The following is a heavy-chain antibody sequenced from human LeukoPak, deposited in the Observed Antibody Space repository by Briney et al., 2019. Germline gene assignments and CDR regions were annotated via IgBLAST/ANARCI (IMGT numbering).Heavy chain of an antibody. J-gene: IGHJ4*02. CDR2: ISGSGVST. CDR1: GFTFSSYA. CDR3: APPVGSGAYFDY. Sequence: GGSPRLSCAASGFTFSSYAMSWVRQAPGKGLEWLSAISGSGVSTYYADSVRGRFTISRDNSRNTLYLQMNSLRADDTAVYYCAPPVGSGAYFDYWGQGTLVTVSS. D-gene: IGHD3-10*01. V-gene: IGHV3-23*01.